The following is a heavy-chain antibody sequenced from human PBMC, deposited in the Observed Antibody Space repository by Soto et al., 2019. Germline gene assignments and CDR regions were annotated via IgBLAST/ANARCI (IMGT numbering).Heavy chain of an antibody. CDR3: ARENYYDSSGFLRLYGMDV. Sequence: SVKVSCKASGGTFSSYAISWVRQAPGQGLEWMGGIIPIFGTANYAQKFQGRVTITGDTSASTAYMELSSLRSEDTAVYYCARENYYDSSGFLRLYGMDVWGQGTTVTVSS. V-gene: IGHV1-69*06. CDR2: IIPIFGTA. D-gene: IGHD3-22*01. J-gene: IGHJ6*02. CDR1: GGTFSSYA.